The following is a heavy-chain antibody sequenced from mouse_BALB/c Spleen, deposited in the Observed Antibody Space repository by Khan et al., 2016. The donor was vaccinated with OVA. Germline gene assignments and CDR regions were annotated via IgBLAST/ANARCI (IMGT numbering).Heavy chain of an antibody. CDR2: ISYSGST. V-gene: IGHV3-2*02. CDR1: GYSITNNYA. J-gene: IGHJ2*01. D-gene: IGHD1-1*01. CDR3: ERGNYYGYYFDY. Sequence: EVQLQESGPGLVKPSQSLSLTCTVTGYSITNNYAWNWIRQFPGNKLEWMAYISYSGSTNYNPSLKSRISITRDTSKNQFFLQLNSVTTEDTATYYCERGNYYGYYFDYWGQGTTLTVSS.